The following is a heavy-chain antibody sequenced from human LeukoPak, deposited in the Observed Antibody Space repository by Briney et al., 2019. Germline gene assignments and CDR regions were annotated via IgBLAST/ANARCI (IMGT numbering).Heavy chain of an antibody. D-gene: IGHD6-13*01. Sequence: SETLSLTCTVSGDSISSHYWSWIRQPPGKGLEWIGDIYHSGNTNYNPSLKSRVTISFDTSKNQFSLRLSPVAAADTAEYYCTSFPGYSSIIPYYFDYWGHRILVTVSS. CDR2: IYHSGNT. V-gene: IGHV4-59*11. CDR3: TSFPGYSSIIPYYFDY. J-gene: IGHJ4*01. CDR1: GDSISSHY.